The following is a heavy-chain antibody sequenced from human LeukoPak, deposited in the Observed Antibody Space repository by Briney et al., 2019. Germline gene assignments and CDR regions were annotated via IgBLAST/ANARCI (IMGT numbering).Heavy chain of an antibody. CDR2: IDYSGST. J-gene: IGHJ5*02. D-gene: IGHD1-26*01. Sequence: MSSQTLSLTCTVSGGSISSGGYYWSWIRQHPGKGLEWIGYIDYSGSTYYNPSLRSRLTIPVDTSKNQFSLKLSSATAADTAVYYCARDRSGGSYGWFDPWGQGTLVTVSS. CDR1: GGSISSGGYY. V-gene: IGHV4-31*03. CDR3: ARDRSGGSYGWFDP.